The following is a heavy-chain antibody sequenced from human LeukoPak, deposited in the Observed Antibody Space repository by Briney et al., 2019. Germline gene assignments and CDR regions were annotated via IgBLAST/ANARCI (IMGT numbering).Heavy chain of an antibody. V-gene: IGHV3-74*01. D-gene: IGHD4-17*01. Sequence: GGSLRLSCAASGFTFSSFWMHWVRQAPGKGLVWVSRINSDGSSTLYADSVKGRFTISRDNAKNTLYLQMNGLRAEDTAVYYCARDDYGDYYFDYWGQGTLVTVSS. CDR3: ARDDYGDYYFDY. CDR1: GFTFSSFW. J-gene: IGHJ4*02. CDR2: INSDGSST.